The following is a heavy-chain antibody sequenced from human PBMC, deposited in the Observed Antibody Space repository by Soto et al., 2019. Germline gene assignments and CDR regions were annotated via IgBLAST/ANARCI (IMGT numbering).Heavy chain of an antibody. CDR2: ISWNSGSI. CDR3: AKVPGREYAARLPFDH. CDR1: GFTFDDYA. Sequence: EVQLVESGGGLVQPGRSLRLSCAASGFTFDDYAMHWVRQAPGKGLEWVSGISWNSGSIGYADSVKGRFTISRDNAKNSLYLQMNSLRAEDTALYYCAKVPGREYAARLPFDHWGQGTLVTVSS. D-gene: IGHD6-6*01. V-gene: IGHV3-9*01. J-gene: IGHJ4*02.